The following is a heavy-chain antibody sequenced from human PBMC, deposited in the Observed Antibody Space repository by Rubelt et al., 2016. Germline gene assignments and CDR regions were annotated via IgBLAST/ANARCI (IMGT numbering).Heavy chain of an antibody. J-gene: IGHJ4*02. V-gene: IGHV4-59*08. CDR2: SHYSGTT. D-gene: IGHD1/OR15-1a*01. CDR1: GGSISNYY. CDR3: AGRTAASGTFYH. Sequence: QVQLQESGPGLVKPSETLSLTCTVSGGSISNYYWSWIRQPPGKGLAWIGYSHYSGTTNYSPSLRSPVTMSVDTSQNQVSLGLTSVTAADTAVYYCAGRTAASGTFYHWGQGTLVTVSS.